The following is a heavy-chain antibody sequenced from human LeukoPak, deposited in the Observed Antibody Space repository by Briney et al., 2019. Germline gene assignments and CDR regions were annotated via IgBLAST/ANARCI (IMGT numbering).Heavy chain of an antibody. Sequence: ASVKVSCKTSGYIFSSYGISWVRQAPGQGLEWMGWSSANNGNTNYAQKLQGRVTMTKDTSTNTDYMELRSLRVDDTAVYYCARDGYSYGYWMYYFDYWGQGTLVTVSS. D-gene: IGHD5-18*01. CDR2: SSANNGNT. CDR3: ARDGYSYGYWMYYFDY. CDR1: GYIFSSYG. V-gene: IGHV1-18*01. J-gene: IGHJ4*02.